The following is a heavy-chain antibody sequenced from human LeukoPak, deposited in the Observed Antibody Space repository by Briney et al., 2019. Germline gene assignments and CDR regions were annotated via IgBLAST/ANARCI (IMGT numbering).Heavy chain of an antibody. CDR2: ISAHSGDT. Sequence: ASVKVSCKASGYTFSNYPLNWVRQAPGQGLEWMGWISAHSGDTRFAQHFQGRLILTIDKSTTTTYMELRGLRSDDTAVCYCARGTGWAAWGQGTRLTVSS. CDR3: ARGTGWAA. D-gene: IGHD6-19*01. J-gene: IGHJ5*02. CDR1: GYTFSNYP. V-gene: IGHV1-18*01.